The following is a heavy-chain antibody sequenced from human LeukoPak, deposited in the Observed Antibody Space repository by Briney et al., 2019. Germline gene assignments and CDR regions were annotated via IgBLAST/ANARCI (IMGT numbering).Heavy chain of an antibody. CDR1: GYSFTSYW. Sequence: GESLKTSCKGSGYSFTSYWIGWVRQMPGKGLEWMGIIYPGDSDTRYSPSFQGQVTISADKSISTAYLQWSSLKASDTAMYYCARAYCSSTSCYKGYYYYYYMDVWGKGTTVTVSS. CDR2: IYPGDSDT. J-gene: IGHJ6*03. V-gene: IGHV5-51*01. CDR3: ARAYCSSTSCYKGYYYYYYMDV. D-gene: IGHD2-2*02.